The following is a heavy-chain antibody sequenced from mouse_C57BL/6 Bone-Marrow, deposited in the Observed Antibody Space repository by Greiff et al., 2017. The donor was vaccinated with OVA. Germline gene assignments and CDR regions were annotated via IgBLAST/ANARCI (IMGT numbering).Heavy chain of an antibody. CDR1: GYSITSDY. CDR2: ISYSGST. Sequence: EVQLQQSGPGLAKPSQSLSLTCSVTGYSITSDYWNWIRKFPGNKLEYMGYISYSGSTYYNPSLISRISITRDTSKNQYYLQWNSVATEDTATYSCARDSSGVYAMDYWGQGTSVTVSS. CDR3: ARDSSGVYAMDY. J-gene: IGHJ4*01. D-gene: IGHD3-2*02. V-gene: IGHV3-8*01.